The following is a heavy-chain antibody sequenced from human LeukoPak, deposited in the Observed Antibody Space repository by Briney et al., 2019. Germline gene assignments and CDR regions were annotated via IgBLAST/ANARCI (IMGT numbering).Heavy chain of an antibody. V-gene: IGHV3-23*01. J-gene: IGHJ4*02. D-gene: IGHD6-13*01. Sequence: PGGSLRLSCAASGFTFGSYTISWVRQAPGKGKEWVSLISGSGGITSYADSVKGRFTISRDNSKNTLYLQMDSLRAEDTAVYYCAKDSAAVGGPTTDWGQGTLVTVSS. CDR3: AKDSAAVGGPTTD. CDR2: ISGSGGIT. CDR1: GFTFGSYT.